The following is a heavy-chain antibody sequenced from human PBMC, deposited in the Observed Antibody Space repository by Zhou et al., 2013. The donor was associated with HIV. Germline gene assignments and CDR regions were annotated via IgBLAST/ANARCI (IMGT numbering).Heavy chain of an antibody. J-gene: IGHJ3*02. D-gene: IGHD3-10*01. CDR1: GYTFTDYY. Sequence: QVQLVQSGAEVKKPGASVKVSCKASGYTFTDYYMHWVRQAPGQGLEWMGWINPNSGGTNYAQKFQGWVTMTRDTSISTAYMELSRLRSDDTAVYYCARERTYYGSWDAFDIWGQGTNGHRLF. V-gene: IGHV1-2*04. CDR2: INPNSGGT. CDR3: ARERTYYGSWDAFDI.